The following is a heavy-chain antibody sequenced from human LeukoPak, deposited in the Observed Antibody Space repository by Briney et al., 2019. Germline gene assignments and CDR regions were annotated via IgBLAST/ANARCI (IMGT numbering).Heavy chain of an antibody. V-gene: IGHV4-61*02. CDR1: GGSISSGSYY. J-gene: IGHJ6*03. CDR3: ARDLNQLLPNSYYYYMDV. CDR2: IYTSGST. D-gene: IGHD2-2*01. Sequence: SQTLSLTCTVSGGSISSGSYYWSWIRQPAGKGLEWIGRIYTSGSTNYNPSLKSRVTISVDTSKNQFSLKLSSVTAADTAVYYCARDLNQLLPNSYYYYMDVWGKGTTVTVSS.